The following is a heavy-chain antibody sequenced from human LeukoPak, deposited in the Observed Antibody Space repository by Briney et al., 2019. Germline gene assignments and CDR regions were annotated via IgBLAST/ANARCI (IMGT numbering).Heavy chain of an antibody. CDR1: DYSISSGYY. J-gene: IGHJ6*02. CDR3: ARASSGSGSYWSYYYGMDV. Sequence: SETLSLTCTVSDYSISSGYYWGWIRQPPGKGLEWIGSIYHSGSTYYNLSLKSRVTISVDTSKNQFSLKLSSVTAADTALYYCARASSGSGSYWSYYYGMDVWGQGTTVTVSS. CDR2: IYHSGST. V-gene: IGHV4-38-2*02. D-gene: IGHD6-19*01.